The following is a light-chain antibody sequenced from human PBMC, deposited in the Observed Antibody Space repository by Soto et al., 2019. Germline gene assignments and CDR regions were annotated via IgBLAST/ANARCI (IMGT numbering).Light chain of an antibody. CDR1: QGIANY. CDR3: QKYNSAQGT. V-gene: IGKV1-27*01. CDR2: AAS. J-gene: IGKJ1*01. Sequence: DIQMTQSPSSLSASVGDRVTIACRASQGIANYLAWYQQKPGKVPKLLIYAASTLQSGVPSRFSGSGSGTDFTLTISSLQPEDVATYYCQKYNSAQGTFGQGTKVEIK.